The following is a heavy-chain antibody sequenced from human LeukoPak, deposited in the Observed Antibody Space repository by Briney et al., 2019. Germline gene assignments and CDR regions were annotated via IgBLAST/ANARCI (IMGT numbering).Heavy chain of an antibody. J-gene: IGHJ3*02. D-gene: IGHD3-9*01. CDR2: INPNSGGT. CDR1: GYTFTGYY. CDR3: ARRQRYDILTGLRDAFDI. Sequence: ASVKVSCKASGYTFTGYYMHWVRQAPGQGLEWMGWINPNSGGTNYAQKFQGRVTMTRDTSISTAYMELSRLRSDDTAVYYCARRQRYDILTGLRDAFDIWGQGTMVTVSS. V-gene: IGHV1-2*02.